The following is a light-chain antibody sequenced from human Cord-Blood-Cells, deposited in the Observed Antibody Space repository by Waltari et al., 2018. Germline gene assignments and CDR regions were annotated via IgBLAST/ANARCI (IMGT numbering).Light chain of an antibody. CDR2: DVS. CDR3: SSYTSSSTLGV. V-gene: IGLV2-14*01. CDR1: SSDVGGYNY. J-gene: IGLJ2*01. Sequence: QSALTQPASVSGSPGQSITISCTGTSSDVGGYNYVSWYQQHPVKAPKLMIYDVSNRPSGFSNLFSGPKSGNTAALTISRLQAEDEADYDCSSYTSSSTLGVFGGGTKLTVL.